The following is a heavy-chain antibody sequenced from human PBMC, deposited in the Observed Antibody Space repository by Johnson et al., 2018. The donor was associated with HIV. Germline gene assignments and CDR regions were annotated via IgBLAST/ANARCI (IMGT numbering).Heavy chain of an antibody. CDR1: GFTFSGSA. D-gene: IGHD1-26*01. CDR2: IRSKANSYAT. CDR3: TVHSGERTDHDAFEI. Sequence: VLLVESGGGVVRPGGSLRLSCAASGFTFSGSAMHWVRQASGKGLEWVGRIRSKANSYATAYAASVKGRFTISRDDSKNTAYLQMKSLKTEDTAVEYCTVHSGERTDHDAFEIWGQGTMVTVSS. J-gene: IGHJ3*02. V-gene: IGHV3-73*01.